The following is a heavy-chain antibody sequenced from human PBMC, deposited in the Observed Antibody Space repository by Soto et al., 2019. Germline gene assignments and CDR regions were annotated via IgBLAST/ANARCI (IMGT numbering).Heavy chain of an antibody. V-gene: IGHV3-73*01. Sequence: EVQLVESGGGLVHPGGSLKLSCAVSGFTFSGSVMHWVRQAPGNGLEWLGRIRSRDSDYATSYAESVKGRVPISRYASKNTAYLQVTSLKIEATALYYCTTYGNSSKGFDYWGQGTLVTVSS. D-gene: IGHD6-6*01. J-gene: IGHJ4*02. CDR1: GFTFSGSV. CDR2: IRSRDSDYAT. CDR3: TTYGNSSKGFDY.